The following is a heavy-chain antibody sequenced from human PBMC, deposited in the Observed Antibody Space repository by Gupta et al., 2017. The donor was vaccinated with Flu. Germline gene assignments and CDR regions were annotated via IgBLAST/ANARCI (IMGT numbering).Heavy chain of an antibody. Sequence: INWVRQAPGQGLEWMGGIIPIFGTTNYAQKCLGRVTISADDSAATGYMELSSLRSEDTAVYYCARAILASRPVGSNNYYYYQLDVWGQGTTGTVSS. CDR3: ARAILASRPVGSNNYYYYQLDV. V-gene: IGHV1-69*01. D-gene: IGHD6-6*01. CDR2: IIPIFGTT. J-gene: IGHJ6*02.